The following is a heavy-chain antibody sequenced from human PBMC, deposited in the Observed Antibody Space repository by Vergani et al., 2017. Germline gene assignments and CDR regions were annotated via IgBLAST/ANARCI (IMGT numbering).Heavy chain of an antibody. CDR1: GGSISSGSYY. CDR3: ARDWVRQQLVEGWFDP. Sequence: QVQLQESGPGLVKPSQTLSLTCTVSGGSISSGSYYWSWIRQPAGKGLEWIGRIYTSGSTNYNPSLKSRVTISVDTSKNQFSLKLSSVTAADTAVYYCARDWVRQQLVEGWFDPWGQGTLVTVSS. CDR2: IYTSGST. D-gene: IGHD6-13*01. V-gene: IGHV4-61*02. J-gene: IGHJ5*02.